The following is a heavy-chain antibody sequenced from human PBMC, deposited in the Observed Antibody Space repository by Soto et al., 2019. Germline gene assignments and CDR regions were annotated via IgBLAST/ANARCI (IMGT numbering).Heavy chain of an antibody. CDR2: INPNSGGT. V-gene: IGHV1-2*04. Sequence: ASLKRSWKAAGQTLTGYYAHWVRKATGQGLEWMGWINPNSGGTNYAQKFQGWVTMTRDTSISTAYMELSRLRSDDTAVYYCARGREILYYDFWSGYYSDYYYGMDVWGQGPTVTVSS. D-gene: IGHD3-3*01. CDR3: ARGREILYYDFWSGYYSDYYYGMDV. J-gene: IGHJ6*02. CDR1: GQTLTGYY.